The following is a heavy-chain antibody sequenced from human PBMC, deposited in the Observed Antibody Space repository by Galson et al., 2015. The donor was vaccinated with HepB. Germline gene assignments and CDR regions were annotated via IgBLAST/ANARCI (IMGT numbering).Heavy chain of an antibody. CDR1: GFTFSSYG. V-gene: IGHV3-30*18. J-gene: IGHJ6*02. CDR2: ISYDGSNK. D-gene: IGHD2-2*01. CDR3: AKGDYALGNYYYYGMDV. Sequence: SLRLSCAASGFTFSSYGMHWVRQAPGKGLEWVAVISYDGSNKYYADSVKGRFTISRDNSKNTLYLQMNSLRAEDTAVYYCAKGDYALGNYYYYGMDVWGQGTTVTVSS.